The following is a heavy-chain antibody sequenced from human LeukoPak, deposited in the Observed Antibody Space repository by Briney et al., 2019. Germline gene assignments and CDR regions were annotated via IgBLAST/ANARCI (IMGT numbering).Heavy chain of an antibody. Sequence: ASVKVSCKASGYTFTSYGISWVRQAPGQGLEWMGRIIPILGIANYAQKFQGRVTITADKSTSTAYMELSSLRSEDTAVYYCASSHPYGNYPFDYWGQGTLVTVSS. CDR2: IIPILGIA. J-gene: IGHJ4*02. D-gene: IGHD4-11*01. V-gene: IGHV1-69*04. CDR1: GYTFTSYG. CDR3: ASSHPYGNYPFDY.